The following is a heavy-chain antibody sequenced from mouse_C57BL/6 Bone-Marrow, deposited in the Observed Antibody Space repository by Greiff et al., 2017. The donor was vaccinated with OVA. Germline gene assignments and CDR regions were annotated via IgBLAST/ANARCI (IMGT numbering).Heavy chain of an antibody. J-gene: IGHJ2*01. V-gene: IGHV6-3*01. CDR2: IRLKSDNYAT. CDR1: GFTFSNYW. D-gene: IGHD4-1*01. CDR3: TALTGKGYY. Sequence: EVKLQESGGGLVQPGGSMKLSCVASGFTFSNYWMNWVRQSPEKGLEWVAQIRLKSDNYATHYAESVKGRFTISRDDSKSSVYLQMNNLRAEDTGIYYCTALTGKGYYWGQGTTLTVSS.